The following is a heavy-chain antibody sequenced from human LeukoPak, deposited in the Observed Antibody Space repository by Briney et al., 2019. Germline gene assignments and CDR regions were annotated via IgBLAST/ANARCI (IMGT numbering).Heavy chain of an antibody. V-gene: IGHV3-30*18. CDR3: AKDMVRGVTLYYFDY. CDR1: GFTFSSCG. D-gene: IGHD3-10*01. Sequence: PGRSLRLSCAASGFTFSSCGMPWVRQAPGKGLEWVAVISYDGSNKYYADSVKGRFTISRDNSKNTLYLQMNSLRAEDTAVYYCAKDMVRGVTLYYFDYWGQGTLVTVSS. J-gene: IGHJ4*02. CDR2: ISYDGSNK.